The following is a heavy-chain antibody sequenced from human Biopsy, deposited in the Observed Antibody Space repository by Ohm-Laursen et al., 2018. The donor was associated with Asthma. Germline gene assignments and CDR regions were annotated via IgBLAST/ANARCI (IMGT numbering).Heavy chain of an antibody. CDR3: ARTYYDFLTGQVNDAFAL. Sequence: SVKVSCKASGYTFIHYAIHWVRQAPGQRLEWMGWINAGNGNTKYSQKFQGRVTITRDTSASTAYMDLRSLRSEDTAMYYCARTYYDFLTGQVNDAFALWGQGTMVRLF. V-gene: IGHV1-3*01. CDR2: INAGNGNT. J-gene: IGHJ3*01. D-gene: IGHD3-9*01. CDR1: GYTFIHYA.